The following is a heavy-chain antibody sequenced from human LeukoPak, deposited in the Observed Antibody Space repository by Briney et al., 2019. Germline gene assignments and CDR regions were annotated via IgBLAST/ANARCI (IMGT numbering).Heavy chain of an antibody. CDR1: GFTFSSYE. CDR3: AREGSEHYYYYGMDV. Sequence: GGSLRLSCAASGFTFSSYEMNWVRQAPGKGLEWVSYISSSGSTIYYADSVKGRFTISRDNAKNSLYLQMSSLRAEDTAVYYCAREGSEHYYYYGMDVWGKGTTVTVSS. CDR2: ISSSGSTI. V-gene: IGHV3-48*03. D-gene: IGHD6-25*01. J-gene: IGHJ6*04.